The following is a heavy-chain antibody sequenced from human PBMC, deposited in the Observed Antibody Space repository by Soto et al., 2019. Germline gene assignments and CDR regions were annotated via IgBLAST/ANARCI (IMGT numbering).Heavy chain of an antibody. Sequence: SVKVSCKASGGTFSSYAISWVRQAPGQGLEWMGGIIPIFGTANYAQKFQGRVTITADESTSTAYMELSSLRSEDTAVYYCASVLRYFDWLFDYWGQGTLVTVSS. CDR3: ASVLRYFDWLFDY. V-gene: IGHV1-69*13. D-gene: IGHD3-9*01. J-gene: IGHJ4*02. CDR1: GGTFSSYA. CDR2: IIPIFGTA.